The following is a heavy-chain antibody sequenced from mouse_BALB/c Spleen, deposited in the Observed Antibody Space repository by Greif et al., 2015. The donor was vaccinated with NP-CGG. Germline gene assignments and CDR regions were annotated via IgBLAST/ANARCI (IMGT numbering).Heavy chain of an antibody. D-gene: IGHD3-3*01. V-gene: IGHV14-3*02. J-gene: IGHJ2*01. Sequence: VHVKQSGAELVKPGASVKLSCTASGFNIKDTYMHWVKQRPEQGLEWIGRIDPANGNTKYDPKFQGKATITADTSSNTAYLQLSSLTSEGTAVYYCAGTYFDYWGQGTTLTVSS. CDR3: AGTYFDY. CDR1: GFNIKDTY. CDR2: IDPANGNT.